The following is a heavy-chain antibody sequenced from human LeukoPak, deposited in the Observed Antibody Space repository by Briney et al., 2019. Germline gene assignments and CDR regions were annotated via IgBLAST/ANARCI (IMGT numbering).Heavy chain of an antibody. Sequence: PGGSLRLSCEGSGYSFSSFWMRGVRHAPGEGLVWVSRLNEDGGITNYADFAKGRFTISRDDSKNTLYLQMNSLKTEDTAVYYCTTAGYSSSCFPYWGQGTLVTVSS. CDR3: TTAGYSSSCFPY. V-gene: IGHV3-74*01. J-gene: IGHJ4*02. CDR2: LNEDGGIT. CDR1: GYSFSSFW. D-gene: IGHD6-13*01.